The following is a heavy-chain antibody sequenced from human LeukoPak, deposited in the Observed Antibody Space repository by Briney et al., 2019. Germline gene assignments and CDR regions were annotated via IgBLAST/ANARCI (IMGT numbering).Heavy chain of an antibody. Sequence: PSETLSLTCTVSGGSISSYYWSWIRRPPPQGLEWIGYIYYSGSTNYNPSLKSRVSMSVDTSKNQFSLKLSSLTAADTAVYYCARGVVAAPDTVDYWGQGTLVTVSS. D-gene: IGHD6-13*01. J-gene: IGHJ4*02. V-gene: IGHV4-59*12. CDR1: GGSISSYY. CDR3: ARGVVAAPDTVDY. CDR2: IYYSGST.